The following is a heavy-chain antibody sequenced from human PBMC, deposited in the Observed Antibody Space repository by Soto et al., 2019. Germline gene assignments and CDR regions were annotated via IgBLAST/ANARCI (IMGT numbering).Heavy chain of an antibody. CDR1: GFTFSSYA. V-gene: IGHV3-23*01. CDR2: ISGSGGST. CDR3: AKAYYDFWSGYYTGRDY. D-gene: IGHD3-3*01. Sequence: GGSLRLSCAASGFTFSSYAMSWVRQAPGKGLEWVSAISGSGGSTYYADSVKGRFTISRDNSKNTLYLQMNSLRAEDTAVYYCAKAYYDFWSGYYTGRDYWGQGTLVTVSS. J-gene: IGHJ4*02.